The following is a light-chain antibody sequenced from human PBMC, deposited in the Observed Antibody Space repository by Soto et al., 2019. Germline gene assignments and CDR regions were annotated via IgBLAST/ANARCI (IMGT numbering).Light chain of an antibody. J-gene: IGKJ4*01. CDR2: GAS. V-gene: IGKV3D-15*01. Sequence: EIVMTQSPATLSVSPGDRATLSCRASQSVNSPLAWYQQRPGQAPRLLIYGASTRATGIPARFSGSGSGTEFTLTISSLQSEDVAVYYCQQYSNWPPLTFGGGTKVEIK. CDR1: QSVNSP. CDR3: QQYSNWPPLT.